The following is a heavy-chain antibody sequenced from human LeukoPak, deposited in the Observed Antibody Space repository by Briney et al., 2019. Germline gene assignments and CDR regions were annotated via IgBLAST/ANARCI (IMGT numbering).Heavy chain of an antibody. CDR2: IYYSGST. J-gene: IGHJ4*02. Sequence: SETLSLTCTVSGGSISSYYWSWIRQPPGKGLEWIGYIYYSGSTNYNPSLKRRVTISVDTSKNQFSLKLSSVTAADTAVYYCARLLRGYSYGAFDYWGQGTLVTVSS. CDR3: ARLLRGYSYGAFDY. V-gene: IGHV4-59*08. CDR1: GGSISSYY. D-gene: IGHD5-18*01.